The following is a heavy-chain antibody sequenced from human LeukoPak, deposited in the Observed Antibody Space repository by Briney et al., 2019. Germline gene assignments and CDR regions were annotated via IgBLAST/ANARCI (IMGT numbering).Heavy chain of an antibody. CDR2: IYYSGST. D-gene: IGHD3-22*01. CDR1: GGSISSSSYY. CDR3: ASIYDSSGYRATNFDY. Sequence: PSETLSLTCTVSGGSISSSSYYWGWIRQPPGKGLEWIGSIYYSGSTYYNPSLKSRVTISVDTSKNQFSLKLSSVTAADTAVYYCASIYDSSGYRATNFDYWGQGTLVTVSS. J-gene: IGHJ4*02. V-gene: IGHV4-39*01.